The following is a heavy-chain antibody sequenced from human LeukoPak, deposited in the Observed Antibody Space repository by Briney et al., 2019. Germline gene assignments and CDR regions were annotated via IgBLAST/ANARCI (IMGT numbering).Heavy chain of an antibody. CDR3: ARDLLRYFDWLLNPPNPPFDY. V-gene: IGHV1-18*01. CDR1: GGTFSSYG. J-gene: IGHJ4*02. D-gene: IGHD3-9*01. CDR2: ISAYNGNT. Sequence: ASVKVSCKASGGTFSSYGISWVRQAPGQGLEWMGWISAYNGNTNYAQKLQGRVTMTTDTSTSTAYMELRSLRSDDTAVYYCARDLLRYFDWLLNPPNPPFDYWGQGTLVTVSS.